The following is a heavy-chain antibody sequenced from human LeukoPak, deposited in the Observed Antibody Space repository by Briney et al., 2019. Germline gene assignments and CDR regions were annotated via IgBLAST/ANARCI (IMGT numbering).Heavy chain of an antibody. V-gene: IGHV3-48*03. CDR2: ISSSGSTI. CDR3: ARMGDPYSSGWYDGDY. J-gene: IGHJ4*02. D-gene: IGHD6-19*01. CDR1: GFTFSSYE. Sequence: GGSLRLSCAASGFTFSSYEMNWVRQAPRKGLEWVSYISSSGSTIYYADSVKGRFTISRDNAKNSLYLQMNSLRAEDTAVYYCARMGDPYSSGWYDGDYWGQGTLVTVSS.